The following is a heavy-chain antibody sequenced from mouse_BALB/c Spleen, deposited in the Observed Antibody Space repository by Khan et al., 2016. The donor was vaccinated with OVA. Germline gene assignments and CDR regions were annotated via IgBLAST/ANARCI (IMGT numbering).Heavy chain of an antibody. CDR3: ARENYYGSSCYAMDY. CDR2: IAPGSGST. J-gene: IGHJ4*01. Sequence: DLVKPGASVKLSCKASGYTFTSYWINWIKQRPGQGLEWIGRIAPGSGSTDYNEMFKGKATLTVDTSSSTVYIQLSSLSSEDSAVYFCARENYYGSSCYAMDYWGHGTSVTVSS. CDR1: GYTFTSYW. D-gene: IGHD1-1*01. V-gene: IGHV1S41*01.